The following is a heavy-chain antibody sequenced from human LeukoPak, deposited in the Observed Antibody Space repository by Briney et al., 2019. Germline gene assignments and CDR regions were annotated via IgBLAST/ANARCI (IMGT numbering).Heavy chain of an antibody. CDR3: ATWIAAAGQFDY. CDR1: GYTLTELS. V-gene: IGHV1-24*01. CDR2: FDPEDGET. J-gene: IGHJ4*02. Sequence: GASVKVSCKVSGYTLTELSMHWVRQAPGKGLEWMGGFDPEDGETIYAQKFQGRVTMTEDTSTDTAYVELSSLRSEDTAVYYCATWIAAAGQFDYWGQGTLVTVSS. D-gene: IGHD6-13*01.